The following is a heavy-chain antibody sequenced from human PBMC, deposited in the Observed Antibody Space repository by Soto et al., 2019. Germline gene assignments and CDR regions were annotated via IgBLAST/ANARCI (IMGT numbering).Heavy chain of an antibody. CDR1: GGSITSSSYY. D-gene: IGHD1-26*01. V-gene: IGHV4-39*01. CDR3: ATQEVGGTYVYTFDP. Sequence: SETLSLTCTVAGGSITSSSYYWGWIRQPPGKGLEWIGSIYYSGSTYYNPSLKSRVTISVDTSKNQFSLKLSSVTAADTAVYYCATQEVGGTYVYTFDPWGQGTLVTVSS. J-gene: IGHJ5*02. CDR2: IYYSGST.